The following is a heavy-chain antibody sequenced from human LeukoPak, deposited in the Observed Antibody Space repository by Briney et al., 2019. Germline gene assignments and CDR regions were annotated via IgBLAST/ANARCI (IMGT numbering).Heavy chain of an antibody. CDR2: ITFDGTNN. J-gene: IGHJ4*02. CDR1: GFTMNSHS. D-gene: IGHD1-20*01. CDR3: AKGKGKGADSWNDS. Sequence: GGSLTLSCAASGFTMNSHSMRWVRQPPGKGLEWVAVITFDGTNNDYYTDSVKGRFTISRDSSKNTLHLQMNSLRPEDTAIYYCAKGKGKGADSWNDSWGQGTLVTVSS. V-gene: IGHV3-30*18.